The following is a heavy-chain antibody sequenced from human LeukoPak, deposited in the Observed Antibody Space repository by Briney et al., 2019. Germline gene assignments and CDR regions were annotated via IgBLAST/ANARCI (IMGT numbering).Heavy chain of an antibody. D-gene: IGHD4-17*01. CDR1: GGSISSSSYY. V-gene: IGHV4-39*07. CDR2: IYYSGST. Sequence: KPSETLSLTCTVSGGSISSSSYYWGWIRQPPGKGLEWIGSIYYSGSTYYNPSLKSRVTISVDTSKNQFSLKLSSVTAADTAVYYCARLTTVDYWGQGTLVTVSS. CDR3: ARLTTVDY. J-gene: IGHJ4*02.